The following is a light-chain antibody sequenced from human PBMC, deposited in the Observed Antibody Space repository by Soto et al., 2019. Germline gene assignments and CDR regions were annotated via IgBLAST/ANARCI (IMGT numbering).Light chain of an antibody. CDR3: CSYTSSSTRLDA. V-gene: IGLV2-14*01. J-gene: IGLJ1*01. CDR1: SSDVGAYNY. CDR2: DVS. Sequence: QSVLTQPASVSGSPGQSITISCTGTSSDVGAYNYVSWYQQHPGKAPKLLIYDVSNRPSGVSNRFSGSKSGNTASLTISGLQAEDEADYYCCSYTSSSTRLDAFGTGTKLTVL.